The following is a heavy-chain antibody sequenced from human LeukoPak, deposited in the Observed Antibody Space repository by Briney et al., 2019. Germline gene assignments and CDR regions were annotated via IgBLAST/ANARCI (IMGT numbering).Heavy chain of an antibody. Sequence: GGSLRLSCAASGFSFSDYYRSWIRQAPGKGLEWVSYISSRGGTVYYADSVKGRFTISRDDAKSSPCLQMSSLRAEDTAVYYCARVRGSYSSDYWGQGTLVTVSS. V-gene: IGHV3-11*04. CDR1: GFSFSDYY. CDR3: ARVRGSYSSDY. CDR2: ISSRGGTV. D-gene: IGHD2-15*01. J-gene: IGHJ4*02.